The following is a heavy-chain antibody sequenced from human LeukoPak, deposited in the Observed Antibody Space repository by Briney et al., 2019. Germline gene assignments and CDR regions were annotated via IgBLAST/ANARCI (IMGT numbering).Heavy chain of an antibody. CDR2: IKTSGST. CDR1: GGSISSDSYY. Sequence: PSETLSLTCIVSGGSISSDSYYWSWIRQPAGKGLEWIGRIKTSGSTNYSPSLKSRVTISVDTSKNQFSLKLSSVTATDTAVYYCAREANTYYMDVWGKGTTVPGS. V-gene: IGHV4-61*02. J-gene: IGHJ6*03. CDR3: AREANTYYMDV. D-gene: IGHD2-8*01.